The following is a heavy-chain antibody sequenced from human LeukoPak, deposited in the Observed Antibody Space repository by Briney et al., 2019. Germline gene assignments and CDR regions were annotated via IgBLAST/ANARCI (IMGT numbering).Heavy chain of an antibody. CDR3: AKDADYYDVLNYYYMDV. CDR1: GFTFSSYE. CDR2: ISSSGSTI. D-gene: IGHD3-22*01. Sequence: GGSLRLSCAASGFTFSSYEMNWVRQAPGKGLEWVSYISSSGSTIYYADSVKGRFTISRDNAKNTLYLQMNSLRAEDTAVYYCAKDADYYDVLNYYYMDVWGKGTTVTISS. J-gene: IGHJ6*03. V-gene: IGHV3-48*03.